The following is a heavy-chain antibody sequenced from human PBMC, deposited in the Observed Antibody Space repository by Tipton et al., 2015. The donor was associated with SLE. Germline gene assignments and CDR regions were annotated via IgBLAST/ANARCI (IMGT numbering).Heavy chain of an antibody. CDR2: IYYSGST. J-gene: IGHJ6*02. CDR1: GGSFSGYY. Sequence: AGLVKPSETLSLTCAVYGGSFSGYYWSWIRQPPGKGLEWIGSIYYSGSTYYNPSLKSRVTISVDTSKNQFSLKLSSVTAADTAVYYCARLTDHTGEWFKTHYYGMDVWGQGTTVTVSS. V-gene: IGHV4-34*01. CDR3: ARLTDHTGEWFKTHYYGMDV. D-gene: IGHD3-10*01.